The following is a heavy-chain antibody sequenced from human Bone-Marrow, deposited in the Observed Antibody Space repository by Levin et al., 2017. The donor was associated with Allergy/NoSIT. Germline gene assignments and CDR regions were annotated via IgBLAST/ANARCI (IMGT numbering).Heavy chain of an antibody. CDR3: TTEGYGEYHDS. Sequence: TGGSLRLSCVTSGFTFSDAWMAWVRQAPGKGLEWVGRIKSKIHGGTPDYAAPLQDRFIISRADSKNTLYLQLNSLEPEDTAMYCCTTEGYGEYHDSWGQGTLVTVAS. CDR2: IKSKIHGGTP. CDR1: GFTFSDAW. V-gene: IGHV3-15*01. D-gene: IGHD4-17*01. J-gene: IGHJ4*02.